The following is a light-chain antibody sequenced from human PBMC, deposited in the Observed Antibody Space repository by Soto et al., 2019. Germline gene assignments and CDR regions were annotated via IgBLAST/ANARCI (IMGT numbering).Light chain of an antibody. CDR3: QSYDRSLSGSRV. V-gene: IGLV1-40*01. CDR2: DNN. Sequence: QSVLTQPPSVSGAPGQRVTISCTGSSSNLGADYDVHWYQQLPGTAPKLLIYDNNNRPSGVPDRFSGSKSGTSASLAITGLQAEDEADYYCQSYDRSLSGSRVFGTGTKLTVL. J-gene: IGLJ1*01. CDR1: SSNLGADYD.